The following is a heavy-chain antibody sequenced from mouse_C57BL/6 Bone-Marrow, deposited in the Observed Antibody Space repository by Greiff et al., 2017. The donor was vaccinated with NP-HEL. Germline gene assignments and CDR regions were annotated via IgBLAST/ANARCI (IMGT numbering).Heavy chain of an antibody. Sequence: VQLQESGPGLVKPSQSLSLTCTATGYSITSDYAWNWIRQFPGNKLEWRGYIPYSGSTSYNPTLKSRTSFTLDTSTNQFYLQVNTVTTEDTATYYCARYLSTMFTSYYFDYWGQGTTLTVSS. CDR3: ARYLSTMFTSYYFDY. CDR1: GYSITSDYA. CDR2: IPYSGST. J-gene: IGHJ2*01. V-gene: IGHV3-2*02. D-gene: IGHD2-2*01.